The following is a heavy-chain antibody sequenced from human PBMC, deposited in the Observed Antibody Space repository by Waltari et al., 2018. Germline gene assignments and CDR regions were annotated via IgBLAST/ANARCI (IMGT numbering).Heavy chain of an antibody. V-gene: IGHV4-61*02. CDR2: IYTSGST. CDR3: ARDRAYYYDSSGFDAFDI. CDR1: GGSISSGSYY. J-gene: IGHJ3*02. Sequence: QVQLQESGPGLVKPSQTLSLTCTVSGGSISSGSYYWSWIRQPAGKGLEWIGRIYTSGSTNYNPSLKSRVTISVDTSKNQFSLKLSSVTAADTAVYYCARDRAYYYDSSGFDAFDIWGQGTMVTVSS. D-gene: IGHD3-22*01.